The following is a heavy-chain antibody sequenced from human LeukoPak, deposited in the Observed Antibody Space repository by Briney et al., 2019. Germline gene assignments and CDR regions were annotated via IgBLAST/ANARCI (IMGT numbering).Heavy chain of an antibody. CDR1: GFTFSSYG. CDR3: AKEFHYYYYYMDV. CDR2: ISGSGGST. J-gene: IGHJ6*03. Sequence: GGTLRLSCAASGFTFSSYGMSWVRQAPGKGLEWVSAISGSGGSTYYADSVKGRFTISRDNSKKTLYLQMNSLRAEDTAVYYCAKEFHYYYYYMDVWGKGTTVTISS. V-gene: IGHV3-23*01.